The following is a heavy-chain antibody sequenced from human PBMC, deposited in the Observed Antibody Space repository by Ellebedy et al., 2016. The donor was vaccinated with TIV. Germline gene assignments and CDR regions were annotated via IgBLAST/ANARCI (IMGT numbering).Heavy chain of an antibody. CDR3: ARQTGLWFGELFTLDY. V-gene: IGHV4-39*01. CDR2: IYYSGST. D-gene: IGHD3-10*01. Sequence: MPSETLSLTCTVSGGSISSGGYYWGWIRQPPGKGLEWIGSIYYSGSTYYNPSLKSRVTISVDTSKNQFSLKLTSVTAADTAVYYCARQTGLWFGELFTLDYWGQGTLVTVSS. J-gene: IGHJ4*02. CDR1: GGSISSGGYY.